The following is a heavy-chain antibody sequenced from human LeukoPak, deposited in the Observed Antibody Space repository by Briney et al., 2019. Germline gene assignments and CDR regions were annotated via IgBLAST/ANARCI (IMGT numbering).Heavy chain of an antibody. CDR2: ISSSSSTI. D-gene: IGHD6-13*01. CDR3: TRGPALGGGGAAAGGF. V-gene: IGHV3-48*01. J-gene: IGHJ4*02. Sequence: GGTLRLSCAASGFTLSTYGMSWVRQAPGKGLEWVSYISSSSSTIYYADSVKGRFTISRDNAKNSLYLQMNSLKTEDTAVYYYTRGPALGGGGAAAGGFWGQGTLVTVSS. CDR1: GFTLSTYG.